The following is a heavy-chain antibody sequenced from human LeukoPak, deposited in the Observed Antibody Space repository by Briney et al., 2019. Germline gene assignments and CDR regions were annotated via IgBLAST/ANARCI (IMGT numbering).Heavy chain of an antibody. J-gene: IGHJ4*02. D-gene: IGHD3-10*01. V-gene: IGHV3-43*01. Sequence: PGGSLRLSCTASGFIFDDYIIHWVRQAPGKGLEWVSLISWDGETTNYADSVKGRFTISRDNRRNSLYLQMNSLSSEDTHVYYCAKGPKGYGSGPHGLCYWGQGTLVTVSS. CDR1: GFIFDDYI. CDR2: ISWDGETT. CDR3: AKGPKGYGSGPHGLCY.